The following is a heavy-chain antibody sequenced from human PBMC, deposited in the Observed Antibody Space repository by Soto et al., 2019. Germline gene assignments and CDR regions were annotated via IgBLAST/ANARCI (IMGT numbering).Heavy chain of an antibody. J-gene: IGHJ4*02. Sequence: QVQLQQWGAGLLKPSETLSLTCAVYGGSFSGYYWSWIRQPPGKGLEWIGEISHRGSTNYNPSPKSRVTIAVDTCKNQFPLKLSSVTAADAAVYYCGRGSLLVITRVRGVREARFDYWGQGTLVTVFS. V-gene: IGHV4-34*01. CDR2: ISHRGST. CDR1: GGSFSGYY. CDR3: GRGSLLVITRVRGVREARFDY. D-gene: IGHD3-10*01.